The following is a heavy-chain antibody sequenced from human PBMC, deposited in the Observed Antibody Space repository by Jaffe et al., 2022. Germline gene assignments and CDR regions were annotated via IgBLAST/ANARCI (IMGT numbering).Heavy chain of an antibody. D-gene: IGHD2-21*02. CDR2: INPSGGST. J-gene: IGHJ4*02. CDR3: ARDLYCGGDCYPSPPLDY. V-gene: IGHV1-46*01. CDR1: GYTFTSYY. Sequence: QVQLVQSGAEVKKPGASVKVSCKASGYTFTSYYMHWVRQAPGQGLEWMGIINPSGGSTSYAQKFQGRVTMTRDTSTSTVYMELSSLRSEDTAVYYCARDLYCGGDCYPSPPLDYWGQGTLVTVSS.